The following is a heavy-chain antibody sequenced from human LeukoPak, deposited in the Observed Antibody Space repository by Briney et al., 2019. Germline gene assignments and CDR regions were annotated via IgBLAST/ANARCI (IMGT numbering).Heavy chain of an antibody. Sequence: SQTLPLTCAISGYSVCSNRAAGNWIRQTPSRGLEWLGRTYYRSKWYNDYAVSVKSRITINPDTSKNQFSLQLNSVTPEDTAVYYCAREVGEGGVDYWGQGTLVTVSS. CDR2: TYYRSKWYN. V-gene: IGHV6-1*01. J-gene: IGHJ4*02. D-gene: IGHD2-15*01. CDR3: AREVGEGGVDY. CDR1: GYSVCSNRAA.